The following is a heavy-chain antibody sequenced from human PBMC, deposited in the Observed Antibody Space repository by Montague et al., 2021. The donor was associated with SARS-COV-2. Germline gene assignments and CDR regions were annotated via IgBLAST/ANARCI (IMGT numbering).Heavy chain of an antibody. Sequence: SETLSLTCNVAGGSMSGYNWGWIRQPPAKGLHWMWSMYNSENTSYNPSLNSRVTISVDTSKKQFYLRLSSVTAAAAAAYFCSSGINSGGSYYYHLDVWGQGTTVTVPS. D-gene: IGHD1-1*01. J-gene: IGHJ6*02. V-gene: IGHV4-59*01. CDR1: GGSMSGYN. CDR2: MYNSENT. CDR3: SSGINSGGSYYYHLDV.